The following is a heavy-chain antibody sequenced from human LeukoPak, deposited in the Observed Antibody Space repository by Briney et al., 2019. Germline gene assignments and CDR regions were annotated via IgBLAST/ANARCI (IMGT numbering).Heavy chain of an antibody. V-gene: IGHV3-21*01. D-gene: IGHD6-19*01. Sequence: GGSLRLSCAASGFTFSSYSMNWVRQAPGKGLEWVSSISSSSSYIYYADSVKGRFTISRDNAKNSLYLQMNSLRAEDTAVYYCARVGQWLVLEEYYFDCWGQGTLVTVSS. CDR2: ISSSSSYI. CDR1: GFTFSSYS. CDR3: ARVGQWLVLEEYYFDC. J-gene: IGHJ4*02.